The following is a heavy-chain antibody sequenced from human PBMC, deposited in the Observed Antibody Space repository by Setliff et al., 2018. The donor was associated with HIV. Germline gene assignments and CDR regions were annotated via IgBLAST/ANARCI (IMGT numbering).Heavy chain of an antibody. CDR1: GYSLTELS. V-gene: IGHV1-24*01. CDR2: FDPEDDET. CDR3: ATSGFYDILTGPTPGVFDI. D-gene: IGHD3-9*01. Sequence: SVKVSCKVSGYSLTELSIHWVRQAPGEGLEWMGGFDPEDDETVYAEKFQGRVTMTEDTPTDTAYMALSSLRSEDTAMYYCATSGFYDILTGPTPGVFDIWGQGTMVTVSS. J-gene: IGHJ3*02.